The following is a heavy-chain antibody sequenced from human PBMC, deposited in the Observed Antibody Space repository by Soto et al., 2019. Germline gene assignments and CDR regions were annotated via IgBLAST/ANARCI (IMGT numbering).Heavy chain of an antibody. Sequence: EVQLVESGEGLVQPGGSLKLSCAASGFTFSGSAMHWVRQASGKGLEWVGRIRSKANNYATVYAASVKGRFTISRDDSKNTAHLQMNSLKTEETAVYYCARHALQYCGGDCYLLPYFDLWGRGTLVTVSS. CDR2: IRSKANNYAT. CDR1: GFTFSGSA. V-gene: IGHV3-73*02. CDR3: ARHALQYCGGDCYLLPYFDL. D-gene: IGHD2-21*02. J-gene: IGHJ2*01.